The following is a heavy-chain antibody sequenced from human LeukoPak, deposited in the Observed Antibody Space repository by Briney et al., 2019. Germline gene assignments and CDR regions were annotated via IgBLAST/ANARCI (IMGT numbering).Heavy chain of an antibody. CDR3: ARDTSSSYGSGSDY. V-gene: IGHV3-21*04. CDR1: GFTFSSYS. Sequence: GGSLRLSCAASGFTFSSYSMNWVRQAPGKGLEWVSSISSSSNYIYYADSLRGRFTISRDNAKNSLYLQMNSLRAEDTALYYCARDTSSSYGSGSDYWGQGTLVTVSS. D-gene: IGHD3-10*01. CDR2: ISSSSNYI. J-gene: IGHJ4*02.